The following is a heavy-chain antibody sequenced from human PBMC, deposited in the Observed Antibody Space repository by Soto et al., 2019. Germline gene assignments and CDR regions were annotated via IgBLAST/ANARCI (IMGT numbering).Heavy chain of an antibody. Sequence: SETLSLTCAVSGYSISSGYYWGWIRQPPGKGLEWIGSIYHSGSTYYNPSLKSRVTISVDTSKNQFSLKLSSVTAADTAVYYCARDIVVVPAAITIFGVVIENYYYYGMDVWGQGTTVTSP. J-gene: IGHJ6*02. D-gene: IGHD2-2*01. CDR3: ARDIVVVPAAITIFGVVIENYYYYGMDV. CDR1: GYSISSGYY. CDR2: IYHSGST. V-gene: IGHV4-38-2*02.